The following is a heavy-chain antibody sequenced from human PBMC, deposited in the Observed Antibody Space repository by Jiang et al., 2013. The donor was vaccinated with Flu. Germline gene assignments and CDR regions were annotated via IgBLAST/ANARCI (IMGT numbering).Heavy chain of an antibody. CDR2: MSSSGSII. CDR1: GFTLSSYE. Sequence: SGGGLVQPGGSLRLSCAASGFTLSSYEMNWVRQAPGKGLEWVSYMSSSGSIIYYADSVKGRFTISRDNAKNSLYLQMNSLRGEDTAVYYCAREKYYDSSDYAGMDVWGQGTTVTVSS. CDR3: AREKYYDSSDYAGMDV. V-gene: IGHV3-48*03. J-gene: IGHJ6*02. D-gene: IGHD3-22*01.